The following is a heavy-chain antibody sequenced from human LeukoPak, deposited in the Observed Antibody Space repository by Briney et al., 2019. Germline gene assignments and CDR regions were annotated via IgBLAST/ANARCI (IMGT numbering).Heavy chain of an antibody. CDR2: MNPSSGNT. Sequence: GASVKVSCNASGYTFSSYDINWVRQATGQGLEWMGWMNPSSGNTGYAQKFQGRLTMTRNTSISTAYMELSSLRSEDTAVYYCARDRLYGSGSYSYYYYYYMDVWGKGTTVTISS. V-gene: IGHV1-8*01. CDR1: GYTFSSYD. J-gene: IGHJ6*03. D-gene: IGHD3-10*01. CDR3: ARDRLYGSGSYSYYYYYYMDV.